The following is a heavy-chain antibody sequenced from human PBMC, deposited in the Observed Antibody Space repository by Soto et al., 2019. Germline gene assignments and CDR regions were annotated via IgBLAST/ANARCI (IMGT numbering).Heavy chain of an antibody. CDR2: FDPEDGET. V-gene: IGHV1-24*01. D-gene: IGHD3-9*01. CDR1: GYTLTELS. CDR3: ASSRKRYFDWSNDY. Sequence: GASVKVSCKVSGYTLTELSMHWVRQAPGKGLEWMGGFDPEDGETIYAQKFQGRVTMTEDTSTDTAYMELSSLRSEDTAVYYCASSRKRYFDWSNDYWGQGTLVTVSS. J-gene: IGHJ4*02.